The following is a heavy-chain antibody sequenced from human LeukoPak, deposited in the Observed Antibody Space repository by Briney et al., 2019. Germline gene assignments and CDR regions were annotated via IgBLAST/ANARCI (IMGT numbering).Heavy chain of an antibody. CDR3: AKDHGSSDWYYFDY. J-gene: IGHJ4*02. V-gene: IGHV3-48*03. D-gene: IGHD6-13*01. CDR2: ISSSGSTI. Sequence: GGSLRLSCAASGFTFSSYEMNWVRQPPGKGLEWVSYISSSGSTIYYADSVKGRFTISRDSAKNSLYLQMNTLRADDTAVYYCAKDHGSSDWYYFDYWGQGTLVTVSS. CDR1: GFTFSSYE.